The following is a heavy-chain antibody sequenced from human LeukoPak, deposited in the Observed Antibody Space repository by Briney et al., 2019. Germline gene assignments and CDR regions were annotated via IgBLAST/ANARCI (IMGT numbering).Heavy chain of an antibody. J-gene: IGHJ4*02. V-gene: IGHV1-69*05. Sequence: GSSVKVSCKASGGTFSSYAISWVRQAPGQGLEWMGGIIPIFGTANYAQKFQGRVTITTDESTSTAYMELSSLRSEDTAVYYCARLIYCSGGNCNLGYFDYWGQGTLVTVSS. CDR3: ARLIYCSGGNCNLGYFDY. D-gene: IGHD2-15*01. CDR2: IIPIFGTA. CDR1: GGTFSSYA.